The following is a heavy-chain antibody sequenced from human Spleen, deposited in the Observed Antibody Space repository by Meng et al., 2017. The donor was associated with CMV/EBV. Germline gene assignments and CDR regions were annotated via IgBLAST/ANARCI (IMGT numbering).Heavy chain of an antibody. J-gene: IGHJ6*02. CDR2: IKHDGSEE. CDR1: GFRLSSFW. V-gene: IGHV3-7*01. D-gene: IGHD3-10*01. CDR3: ARDRFIKPKFSFYYAMDV. Sequence: GESLKISCVASGFRLSSFWMTWVRQAPGKGLELVANIKHDGSEEYYVDSVKDRFIISRDNANNSLYLQMNSLRADDTAMYYCARDRFIKPKFSFYYAMDVWGHGTTVTVSS.